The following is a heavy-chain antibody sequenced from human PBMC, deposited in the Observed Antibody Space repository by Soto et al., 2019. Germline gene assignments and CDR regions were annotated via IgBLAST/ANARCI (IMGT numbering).Heavy chain of an antibody. V-gene: IGHV3-21*01. D-gene: IGHD2-15*01. CDR1: GFTFSSYS. CDR3: ARDRWEYCSGGSCYFNY. CDR2: ISSSSSYI. Sequence: EVQLVESGGGLVKPGGSLRLSCAASGFTFSSYSMNWVRQAPGKGLEWVSSISSSSSYIYYADSVKGRFNISRDNAKYSLYLQMSSLSAEDTAVYYCARDRWEYCSGGSCYFNYWGQGTLVTVSS. J-gene: IGHJ4*02.